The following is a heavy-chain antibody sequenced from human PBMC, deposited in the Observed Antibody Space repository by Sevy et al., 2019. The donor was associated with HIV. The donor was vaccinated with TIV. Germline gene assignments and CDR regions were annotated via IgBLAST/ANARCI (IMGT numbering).Heavy chain of an antibody. J-gene: IGHJ6*02. CDR1: RFTFSSHA. CDR2: ISYDGGIK. Sequence: GGSLRLSCAASRFTFSSHAMHWVRQAPGKGLEWLAVISYDGGIKHYADSVKGRFTISRDNSQNTLSLQMNSLRPEDTAVYYCARADAVGSGYYGMDVWGQGTTVTVSS. D-gene: IGHD6-25*01. CDR3: ARADAVGSGYYGMDV. V-gene: IGHV3-30-3*01.